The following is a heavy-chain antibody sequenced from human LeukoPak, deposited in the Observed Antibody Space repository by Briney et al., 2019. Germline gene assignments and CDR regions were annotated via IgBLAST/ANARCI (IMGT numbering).Heavy chain of an antibody. D-gene: IGHD6-13*01. V-gene: IGHV4-30-4*01. CDR1: GGSISSGDYY. CDR2: IYHSGST. Sequence: SETLSLTCTVSGGSISSGDYYWSWIRQPPGKGLEWIGYIYHSGSTYYNPSLKSRVTISVDRSKNQFSLKLSSVTAADTAVYYCARSSSWFRFDPWGQGTLVTVSS. CDR3: ARSSSWFRFDP. J-gene: IGHJ5*02.